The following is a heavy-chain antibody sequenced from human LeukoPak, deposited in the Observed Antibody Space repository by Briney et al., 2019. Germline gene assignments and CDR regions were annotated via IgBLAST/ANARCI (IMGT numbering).Heavy chain of an antibody. CDR3: APEGSGTPQIDY. D-gene: IGHD3-10*01. J-gene: IGHJ4*02. Sequence: ASVKVSCKASGYTFTGSYMHWVRQAPGQGLEWMGWINPNSGGTNYAQKFQGRVTMTRDTSISTAYMELSRLRSDDTAVYYCAPEGSGTPQIDYWGQGTLVTVSS. V-gene: IGHV1-2*02. CDR1: GYTFTGSY. CDR2: INPNSGGT.